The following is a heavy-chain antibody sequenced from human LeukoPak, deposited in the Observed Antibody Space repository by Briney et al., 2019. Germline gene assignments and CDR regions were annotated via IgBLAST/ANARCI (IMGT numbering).Heavy chain of an antibody. J-gene: IGHJ5*02. V-gene: IGHV1-8*03. D-gene: IGHD3-22*01. Sequence: SSVKVSCKASGGTFSSYAISWVRQAPGQGLEWMGWMNPNSGNTGYAQKFQGRVTITRNTSISTAYMELSSLRSEDTAVYYCARLGEDYYDSSGLNPWGQGTLVTVSS. CDR2: MNPNSGNT. CDR1: GGTFSSYA. CDR3: ARLGEDYYDSSGLNP.